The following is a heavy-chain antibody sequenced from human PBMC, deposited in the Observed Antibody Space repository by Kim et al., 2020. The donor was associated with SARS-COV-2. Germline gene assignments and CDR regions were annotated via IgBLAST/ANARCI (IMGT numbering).Heavy chain of an antibody. CDR1: GGSISSGGYS. CDR3: ARAISVVVAATREYSSGYFDY. Sequence: SETLSLTCAVSGGSISSGGYSWSWIRQPPGKGLEWIGYIYHSGSTYYNPSLKSRVTISVDRSKNQFSLKLSSVTAADTAVYYCARAISVVVAATREYSSGYFDYWGQGTLVTVSS. J-gene: IGHJ4*02. D-gene: IGHD2-15*01. CDR2: IYHSGST. V-gene: IGHV4-30-2*01.